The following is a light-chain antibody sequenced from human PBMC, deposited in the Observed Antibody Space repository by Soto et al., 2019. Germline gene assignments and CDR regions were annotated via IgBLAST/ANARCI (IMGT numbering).Light chain of an antibody. J-gene: IGLJ3*02. Sequence: QLVLTQASSAAASPGSSVKLTCTLSSGHSSFIIAWHQVRPGKAPRYLMKLQGNGNYNKGNGVPDRFSGSSSGADRYLTISNLQSEDEAEYYCETWDSHTRVFGGGTKVTVL. CDR3: ETWDSHTRV. CDR1: SGHSSFI. CDR2: LQGNGNY. V-gene: IGLV4-60*03.